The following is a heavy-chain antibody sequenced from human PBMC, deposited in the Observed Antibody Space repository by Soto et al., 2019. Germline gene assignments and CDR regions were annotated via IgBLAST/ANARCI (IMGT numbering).Heavy chain of an antibody. Sequence: EVQLLESGGGLVQPGGSLRLSCAASGFTFSSYAMSWVRQAPGKGLEWVSAISGSGGSTYYADSVKGRFTISRDNSKNTLFLQMYSLRAEDTAVYHCAKRDSRGYYFFDYWGQGTLVTVSS. J-gene: IGHJ4*02. CDR3: AKRDSRGYYFFDY. D-gene: IGHD3-22*01. CDR2: ISGSGGST. CDR1: GFTFSSYA. V-gene: IGHV3-23*01.